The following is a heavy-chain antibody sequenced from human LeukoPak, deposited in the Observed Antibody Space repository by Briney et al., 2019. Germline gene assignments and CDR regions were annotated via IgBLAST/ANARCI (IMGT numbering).Heavy chain of an antibody. J-gene: IGHJ4*02. D-gene: IGHD3-10*01. V-gene: IGHV4-61*01. CDR2: ISDSATT. CDR3: AARGQGSSLSYFVY. CDR1: GDSVSSGTFD. Sequence: SETLSLTCTVSGDSVSSGTFDWSWIRQPPGKGLEWIGYISDSATTKYSPSLKTRVTISVDTSKNQFSLKLRSVTAADTAVYYCAARGQGSSLSYFVYWGQGTLVTVSS.